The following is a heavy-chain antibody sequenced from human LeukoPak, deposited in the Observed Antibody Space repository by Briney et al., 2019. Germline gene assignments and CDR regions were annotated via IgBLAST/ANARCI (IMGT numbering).Heavy chain of an antibody. D-gene: IGHD1-26*01. CDR1: GYTFTSYY. CDR2: INPSGSSA. CDR3: ARDNSVGETAWWFDP. Sequence: GASVKLSFNGSGYTFTSYYMHWVRQAPGQGLEWMGIINPSGSSAAYAQKFQGRLTMTRDMFTSTDYMEPTSLTSDDAAVYYCARDNSVGETAWWFDPWGQGTLVTVSS. J-gene: IGHJ5*02. V-gene: IGHV1-46*01.